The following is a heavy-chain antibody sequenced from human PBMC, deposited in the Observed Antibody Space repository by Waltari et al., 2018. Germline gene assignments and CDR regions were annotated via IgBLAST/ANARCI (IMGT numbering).Heavy chain of an antibody. V-gene: IGHV2-5*01. CDR2: IYWNDDK. CDR1: GFSLRTRRVG. D-gene: IGHD3-22*01. Sequence: QITLKESGPTLVKPTHTLTLTCTFPGFSLRTRRVGVCWLRQPPGKALESLALIYWNDDKRYSPSLKSRLTITKDTYKNQVVLTMTNMDPVDTATYYCAHMFSGSSGYFPFDYWGQGTLVTVSS. J-gene: IGHJ4*02. CDR3: AHMFSGSSGYFPFDY.